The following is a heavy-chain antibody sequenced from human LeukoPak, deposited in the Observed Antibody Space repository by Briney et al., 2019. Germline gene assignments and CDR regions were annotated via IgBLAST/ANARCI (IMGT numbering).Heavy chain of an antibody. CDR3: ARGQRRSVYYYDSSGYANFDY. CDR1: GYTFTSYD. Sequence: ASVKVSCKASGYTFTSYDIHWVRQATGQGLEWMGWMNPNSGNTGYAQKFQGRVTMTRNTSISTAYMELSSLRSEDTAVYYCARGQRRSVYYYDSSGYANFDYWGQGTLVTVSS. D-gene: IGHD3-22*01. CDR2: MNPNSGNT. V-gene: IGHV1-8*01. J-gene: IGHJ4*02.